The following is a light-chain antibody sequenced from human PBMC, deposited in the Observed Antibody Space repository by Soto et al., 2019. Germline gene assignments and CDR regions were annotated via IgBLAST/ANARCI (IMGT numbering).Light chain of an antibody. V-gene: IGKV1-5*03. CDR2: AAS. Sequence: DIQMTQSPSALSASIGDRVTITCRASQSISIWLAWYQQKPGKAPKLLIYAASSLESGVPSRFSGSGSGTEFHLTISSLQPDDFATYYCHHYNTYSTFGQGTRVDVK. J-gene: IGKJ1*01. CDR3: HHYNTYST. CDR1: QSISIW.